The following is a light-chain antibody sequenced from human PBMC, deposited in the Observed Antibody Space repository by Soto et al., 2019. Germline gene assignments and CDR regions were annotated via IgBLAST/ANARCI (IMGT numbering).Light chain of an antibody. CDR1: QSVSSY. J-gene: IGKJ4*01. V-gene: IGKV3D-15*01. CDR3: QQYDNWPPRLT. Sequence: EIVMTQSPATLSVSPGESVTLSCRASQSVSSYVAWYQQKPGQAPRLLIYDVSKKATGDPAKFSGSGSGTEFSLTISSLQSEYCAVYYCQQYDNWPPRLTFGGGTKVEIK. CDR2: DVS.